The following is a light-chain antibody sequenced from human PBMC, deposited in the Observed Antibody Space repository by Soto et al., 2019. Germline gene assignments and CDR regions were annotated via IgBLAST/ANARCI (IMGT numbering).Light chain of an antibody. CDR1: QSVSSN. Sequence: EIVMTQSPATLSVSPGERVTLSCRASQSVSSNLAWYQQKPGQAPRLLIYAASTRATGIPARFSGSGSGTEFTLAITSLQSEDFAVYYCQQYTNWPLTFGGGTKVEIK. J-gene: IGKJ4*01. CDR2: AAS. V-gene: IGKV3-15*01. CDR3: QQYTNWPLT.